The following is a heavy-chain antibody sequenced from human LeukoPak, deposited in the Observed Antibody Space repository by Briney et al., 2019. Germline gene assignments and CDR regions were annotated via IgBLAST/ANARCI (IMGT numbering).Heavy chain of an antibody. V-gene: IGHV1-69*04. J-gene: IGHJ6*02. Sequence: SVKVSCKASGGTFSSYAISWVRQAPGQGLEWMGRIIPILGIANYAQKFQGRVTITADKSTSTAYMELSSLRSEDTAVYYCARDKASALIAVAGSRGDYYGMDVWGQGTTVTVSS. CDR3: ARDKASALIAVAGSRGDYYGMDV. CDR1: GGTFSSYA. CDR2: IIPILGIA. D-gene: IGHD6-19*01.